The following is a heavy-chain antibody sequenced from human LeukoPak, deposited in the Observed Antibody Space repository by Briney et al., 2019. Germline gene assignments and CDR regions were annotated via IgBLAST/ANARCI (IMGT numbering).Heavy chain of an antibody. Sequence: RASVKVSCKASGYTVTSYDINWVRQATGQGLEWMGWMNPNSGNTGYAQKFQGRVTMTRNTSISTAYMELSSLRSEDTAVYYCATWPPAGYYYGMDVWGQGTTVTVSS. V-gene: IGHV1-8*01. D-gene: IGHD2-15*01. CDR1: GYTVTSYD. CDR3: ATWPPAGYYYGMDV. J-gene: IGHJ6*02. CDR2: MNPNSGNT.